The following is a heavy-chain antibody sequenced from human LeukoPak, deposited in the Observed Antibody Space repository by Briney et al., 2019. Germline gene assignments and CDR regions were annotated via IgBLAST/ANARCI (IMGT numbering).Heavy chain of an antibody. Sequence: PGGSLRLSCAASGFTFSSYAMSWVRQAPGKGPEWVSAISGSGGSTYYADSVKGRFTISRDNSKNTLYLQMNSLRAEDTAVYYCAKDPSKIRYCSSTSCSMFDYWGQGTLVTVSS. CDR1: GFTFSSYA. J-gene: IGHJ4*02. CDR3: AKDPSKIRYCSSTSCSMFDY. CDR2: ISGSGGST. V-gene: IGHV3-23*01. D-gene: IGHD2-2*01.